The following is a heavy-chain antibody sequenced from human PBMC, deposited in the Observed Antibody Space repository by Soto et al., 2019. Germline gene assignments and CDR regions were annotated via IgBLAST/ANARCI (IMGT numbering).Heavy chain of an antibody. J-gene: IGHJ6*02. CDR1: GFTFSSYE. CDR2: ISSSGSTI. V-gene: IGHV3-48*03. Sequence: GGSLRLSCAASGFTFSSYEMNWVRQAPGKGLEWVSYISSSGSTIYYADSVKGRFTISRDNAKNSLYLQMNSLRAEDTAVYYCARAGGSYYYYGMDVWGQRTTVTVSS. CDR3: ARAGGSYYYYGMDV. D-gene: IGHD1-26*01.